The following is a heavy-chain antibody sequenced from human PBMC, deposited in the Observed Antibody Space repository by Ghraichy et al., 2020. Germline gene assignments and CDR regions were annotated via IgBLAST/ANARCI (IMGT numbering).Heavy chain of an antibody. CDR1: GGFSFSDYY. Sequence: GGSLRLSCVASGGFSFSDYYMSWIRQAPGKGLEWISYIVTSGTTMYYADSVKGRFIISRANAKNSLYLQMNSLRAEDTAVYYCARGFCSGGSCLDAFDIWGQGTMVTVSS. V-gene: IGHV3-11*01. CDR2: IVTSGTTM. CDR3: ARGFCSGGSCLDAFDI. J-gene: IGHJ3*02. D-gene: IGHD2-15*01.